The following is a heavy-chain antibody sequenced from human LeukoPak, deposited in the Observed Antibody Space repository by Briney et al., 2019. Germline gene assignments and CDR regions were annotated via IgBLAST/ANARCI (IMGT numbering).Heavy chain of an antibody. CDR3: ARDPGATIADY. CDR1: GFTFSNFA. V-gene: IGHV3-21*01. J-gene: IGHJ4*02. Sequence: GGSLRLSCAASGFTFSNFAMTWVRQAPGKGLEWVSSIVGSSSTYYADSLKGRFTISRDNAKNSLYLQMNSLRAEDTAVYYCARDPGATIADYWGQGTLVTVSS. CDR2: IVGSSST. D-gene: IGHD5-12*01.